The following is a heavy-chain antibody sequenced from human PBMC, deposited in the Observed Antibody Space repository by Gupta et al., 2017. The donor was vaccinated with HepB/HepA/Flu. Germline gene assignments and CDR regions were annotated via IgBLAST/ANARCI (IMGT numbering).Heavy chain of an antibody. V-gene: IGHV3-23*01. CDR3: AKKGSGTGTYYFDF. D-gene: IGHD3-10*01. CDR2: IGSDGDIT. Sequence: EVQLLESGGDLVQAGGSLRLLCEVSGISFRNYAMNWVRQAPGKGLEWVSSIGSDGDITYYADSVKGRFTISRDNSKNTLYLQMDSLRADDTAVYYCAKKGSGTGTYYFDFWGQGALVTVSS. CDR1: GISFRNYA. J-gene: IGHJ4*02.